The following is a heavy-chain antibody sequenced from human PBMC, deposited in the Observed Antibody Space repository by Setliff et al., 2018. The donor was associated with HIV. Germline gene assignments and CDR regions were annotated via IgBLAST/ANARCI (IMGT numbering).Heavy chain of an antibody. J-gene: IGHJ6*03. Sequence: GGSLRLSCAASGFIVSSNYMTWVRQAPGKGLEWVSVIYSGGITYYADSVKGRFTISRDNSKNTLYLQMNSLRTEDTAVYYCASTTLDYYYYYMDVWGKGTTVTVSS. V-gene: IGHV3-66*02. CDR2: IYSGGIT. CDR1: GFIVSSNY. CDR3: ASTTLDYYYYYMDV.